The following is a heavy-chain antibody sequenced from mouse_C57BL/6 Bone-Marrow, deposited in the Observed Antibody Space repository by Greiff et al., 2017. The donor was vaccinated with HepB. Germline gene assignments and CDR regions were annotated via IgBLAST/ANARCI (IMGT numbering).Heavy chain of an antibody. CDR1: DSEVFPIAY. Sequence: QVQLQQSGSELRSPGSSVKLSCKDFDSEVFPIAYMSWVRQKPGHGFEWIGGILPSIGRTIYGEKFEDKATLDADTLSNTAYLELNSLTSEDSAIYYCARHYYYGSSPSWFAYWGQGTLVTVSA. V-gene: IGHV15-2*01. CDR3: ARHYYYGSSPSWFAY. J-gene: IGHJ3*01. D-gene: IGHD1-1*01. CDR2: ILPSIGRT.